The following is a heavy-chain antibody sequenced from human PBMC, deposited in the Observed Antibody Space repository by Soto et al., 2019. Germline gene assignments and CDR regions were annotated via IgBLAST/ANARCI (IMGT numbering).Heavy chain of an antibody. CDR1: GLIFSNYG. Sequence: EVQLLESGGGLVQPGGSLRLSCAASGLIFSNYGMSWVHQAPGKGLEWVSGISRSGDSTYYADSVKGRFTMSRDNSKNTLLLQMNSLRAEDTAIYYCAKGGYYGSGSYFSTWYDYWGQGTLVTVSS. J-gene: IGHJ4*02. D-gene: IGHD3-10*01. CDR3: AKGGYYGSGSYFSTWYDY. V-gene: IGHV3-23*01. CDR2: ISRSGDST.